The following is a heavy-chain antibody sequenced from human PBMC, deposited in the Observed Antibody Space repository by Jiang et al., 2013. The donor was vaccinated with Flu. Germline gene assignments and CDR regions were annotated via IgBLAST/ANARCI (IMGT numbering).Heavy chain of an antibody. V-gene: IGHV3-74*01. J-gene: IGHJ4*02. CDR1: DFSFSRFW. D-gene: IGHD4-11*01. Sequence: GGSLRLSCAASDFSFSRFWMHWVRQAPGKGLMWVARMSGDGSRTAYADSVKGRFTISRDNAKNTLYLQMNSLRGEDTAVYFCARDMGNYAILDYWGQGTLVSVSS. CDR3: ARDMGNYAILDY. CDR2: MSGDGSRT.